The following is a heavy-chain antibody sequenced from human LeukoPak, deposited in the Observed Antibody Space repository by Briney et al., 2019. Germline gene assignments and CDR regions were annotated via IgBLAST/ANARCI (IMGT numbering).Heavy chain of an antibody. V-gene: IGHV4-34*01. CDR2: ITHGGST. CDR1: GGSFSGYY. Sequence: SETLSLTCAVYGGSFSGYYWNWIRQPPGKGLEWIGEITHGGSTNYNPSLKSRVTISVDTSKNQFSLKLSSVTAADTAMYYCARSSLAVYFDYWGQGTLVTASS. J-gene: IGHJ4*02. CDR3: ARSSLAVYFDY. D-gene: IGHD6-19*01.